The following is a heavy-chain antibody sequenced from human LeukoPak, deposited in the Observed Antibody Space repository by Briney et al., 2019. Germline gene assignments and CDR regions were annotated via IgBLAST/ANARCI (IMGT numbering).Heavy chain of an antibody. CDR2: ISGSGGST. V-gene: IGHV3-23*01. Sequence: GGPLRLSCAASGFTFSSYAMSWVRQAPGKGLEWVSAISGSGGSTYYADSVKGRFTISRDNSKNTLYLQMNSLRAEDTAVYYCAKDPDIVVVPAPDYWGQGTLVTVSS. D-gene: IGHD2-2*01. CDR3: AKDPDIVVVPAPDY. CDR1: GFTFSSYA. J-gene: IGHJ4*02.